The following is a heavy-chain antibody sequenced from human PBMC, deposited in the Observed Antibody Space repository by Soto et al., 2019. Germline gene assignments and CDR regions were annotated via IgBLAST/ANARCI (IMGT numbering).Heavy chain of an antibody. CDR2: IYPGDPDT. CDR1: GYIFTSYW. Sequence: PVESLKISCKGSGYIFTSYWICWLLQMRVKVLEWMGIIYPGDPDTRYSPSFQGQVTISADKSISTAYLQWSSLKASDTAMYYCARRGGYSYGYDYYYGMDVWGQGTTVTVSS. CDR3: ARRGGYSYGYDYYYGMDV. D-gene: IGHD5-18*01. V-gene: IGHV5-51*03. J-gene: IGHJ6*02.